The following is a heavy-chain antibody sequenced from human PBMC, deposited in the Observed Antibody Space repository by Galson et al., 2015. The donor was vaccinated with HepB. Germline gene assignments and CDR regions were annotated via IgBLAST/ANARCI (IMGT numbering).Heavy chain of an antibody. CDR1: GYSFTSYW. V-gene: IGHV5-10-1*01. CDR3: ARHCSSTSCTNYYYYGMDV. CDR2: IDPSDSYT. Sequence: QSGAEVKKPGESLRISCKGSGYSFTSYWISWVRQMPGKGLEWMGRIDPSDSYTNYSPSFQGHVTISADKSISTAYLQWSSLKASDTAMYYCARHCSSTSCTNYYYYGMDVWGQGTTVTVSS. D-gene: IGHD2-2*01. J-gene: IGHJ6*02.